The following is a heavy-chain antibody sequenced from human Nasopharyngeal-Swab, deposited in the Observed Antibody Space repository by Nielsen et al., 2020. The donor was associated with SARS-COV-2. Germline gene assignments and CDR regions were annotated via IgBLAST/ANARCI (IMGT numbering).Heavy chain of an antibody. D-gene: IGHD2-21*02. CDR1: GLSLSSYA. V-gene: IGHV3-23*01. Sequence: GGSLRLSCAASGLSLSSYAMSWVRQAPGKGREWVSAISGSGGSTYYADSVKGRFTISRDNSKNTLYLQMNSLRAEDTAVYYCAKDSQTYCGGDCYSLHDAFDIWGQGTMVTVSS. CDR2: ISGSGGST. J-gene: IGHJ3*02. CDR3: AKDSQTYCGGDCYSLHDAFDI.